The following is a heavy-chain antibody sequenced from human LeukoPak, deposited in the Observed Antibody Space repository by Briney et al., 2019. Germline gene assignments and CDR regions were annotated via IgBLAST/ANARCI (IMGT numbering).Heavy chain of an antibody. J-gene: IGHJ4*02. D-gene: IGHD6-19*01. CDR3: ARGSGWYF. CDR1: GGSLSGYY. Sequence: SETLSLTCAVYGGSLSGYYWSWIRQPPGKGLEWIGEINHSGSTNYNPSLKSRVTISVDTSKNQFSLKLSSVTAADTAVYYCARGSGWYFWGQGTLVTVSS. CDR2: INHSGST. V-gene: IGHV4-34*01.